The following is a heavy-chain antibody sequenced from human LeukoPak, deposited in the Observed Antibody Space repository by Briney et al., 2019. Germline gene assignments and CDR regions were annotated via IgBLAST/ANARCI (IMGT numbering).Heavy chain of an antibody. V-gene: IGHV4-34*01. Sequence: PSETLSLTCAVYGGSFSNYYWSWIRQPPGKGLEWIGEINDSGRTNYNPSLMSRVTVSVDTSKKQFSLRLTSATATDTAVYYCARRWNYGRNYYIDVWGKGATVSVSS. CDR2: INDSGRT. CDR3: ARRWNYGRNYYIDV. J-gene: IGHJ6*03. CDR1: GGSFSNYY. D-gene: IGHD1-7*01.